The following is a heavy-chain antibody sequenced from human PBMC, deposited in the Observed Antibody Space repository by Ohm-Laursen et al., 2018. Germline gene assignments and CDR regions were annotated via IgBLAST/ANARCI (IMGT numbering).Heavy chain of an antibody. CDR1: GFTVSNSY. V-gene: IGHV3-53*01. CDR3: ARGAGNYYYGMDV. J-gene: IGHJ6*02. Sequence: SLRLSCAASGFTVSNSYMTWVRQAPGKGLERVSVIYSGGRTHYADSVKGRSTISRDNSKNTLYLQMNSLRAEDTAIYYCARGAGNYYYGMDVWGPGTTVIVSS. CDR2: IYSGGRT.